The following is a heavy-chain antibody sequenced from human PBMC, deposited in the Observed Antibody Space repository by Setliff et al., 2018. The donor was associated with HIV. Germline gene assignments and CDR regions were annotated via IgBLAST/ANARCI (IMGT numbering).Heavy chain of an antibody. CDR1: GFTFSTSE. V-gene: IGHV3-21*01. J-gene: IGHJ6*03. D-gene: IGHD6-6*01. Sequence: GGSLRLSCATAGFTFSTSEMNWVRQAPGKGLEWVSSITRTSDYIYYADSVKGRFTISRDNAKNSLYLQMTSLRAEDTAVYYCARDRGSSYYYYHYMDVWGKGTTVTVSS. CDR3: ARDRGSSYYYYHYMDV. CDR2: ITRTSDYI.